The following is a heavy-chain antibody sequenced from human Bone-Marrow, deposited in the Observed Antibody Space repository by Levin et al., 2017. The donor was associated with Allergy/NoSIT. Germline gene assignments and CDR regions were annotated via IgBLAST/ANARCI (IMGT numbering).Heavy chain of an antibody. V-gene: IGHV3-74*01. Sequence: GGSLRLSCAASGYSFSSHWIHWVRQAPGKGLVWVSGIKGDGSQTTYADSVKGRFTISRDNAKNTLYLQMNSLRVEDTAVYSCARGRYYGMDVWGQGTTVTVSS. CDR1: GYSFSSHW. CDR3: ARGRYYGMDV. J-gene: IGHJ6*02. CDR2: IKGDGSQT.